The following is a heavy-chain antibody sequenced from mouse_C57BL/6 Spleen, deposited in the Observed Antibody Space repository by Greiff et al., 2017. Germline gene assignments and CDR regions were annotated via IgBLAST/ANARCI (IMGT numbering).Heavy chain of an antibody. V-gene: IGHV5-4*01. J-gene: IGHJ2*01. CDR2: ISDGGSYT. CDR1: GFTFSSYA. CDR3: ARVDYSNALDY. Sequence: DVQLVESGGGLVKPGGSLKLSCAASGFTFSSYAMSWVRQTPEQRLEWVATISDGGSYTYYPDNVTGRFTLSIDNAKNNRYLQMNLLNSDDTAMYYSARVDYSNALDYWGQGTTLTVSS. D-gene: IGHD2-5*01.